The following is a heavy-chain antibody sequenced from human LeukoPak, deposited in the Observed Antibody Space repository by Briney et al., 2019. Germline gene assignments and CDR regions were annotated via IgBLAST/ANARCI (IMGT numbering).Heavy chain of an antibody. Sequence: SETLSLTCTVSGGSISGYYWSWIRQPPGKGLEWIAYIRYSGHTNYNPSLATRVTISLDASKNQLSLRLYSVTAADTAMYYCARYNWNTWFDPWGQGALVTVSS. J-gene: IGHJ5*02. D-gene: IGHD1-1*01. CDR2: IRYSGHT. V-gene: IGHV4-59*12. CDR1: GGSISGYY. CDR3: ARYNWNTWFDP.